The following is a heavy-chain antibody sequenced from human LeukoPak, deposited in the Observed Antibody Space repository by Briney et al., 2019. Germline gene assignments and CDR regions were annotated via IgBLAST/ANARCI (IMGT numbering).Heavy chain of an antibody. D-gene: IGHD3-22*01. CDR1: GYTFSNYW. V-gene: IGHV5-51*01. CDR2: IYPGDSDT. CDR3: ATYRSGYYLDY. Sequence: GESLKISCKGSGYTFSNYWIAWVRQMPGKGLERMGIIYPGDSDTRYSPSFQGQVTISADKSISTAYLQWSSLNASHTAMYYCATYRSGYYLDYWGQGTLVTVSS. J-gene: IGHJ4*02.